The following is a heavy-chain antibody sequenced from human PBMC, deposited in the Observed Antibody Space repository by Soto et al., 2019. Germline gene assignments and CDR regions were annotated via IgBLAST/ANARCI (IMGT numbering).Heavy chain of an antibody. CDR1: GFSFSTYW. D-gene: IGHD3-3*01. V-gene: IGHV3-7*03. CDR3: ARDLGYWSGHWDRWFGP. J-gene: IGHJ5*02. CDR2: IKQDGSED. Sequence: EEQLVESGGGLVQPGGSLRLSCVASGFSFSTYWMSWVRQAPGKGLEWVANIKQDGSEDRYVDTVRGRFTISRDNAKNLLYLQMNSLRVEDTAVYYCARDLGYWSGHWDRWFGPWGQGTLVTVSS.